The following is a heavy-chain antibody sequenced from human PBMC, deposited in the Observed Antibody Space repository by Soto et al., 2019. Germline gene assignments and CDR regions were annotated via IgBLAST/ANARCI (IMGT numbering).Heavy chain of an antibody. J-gene: IGHJ4*02. Sequence: GGSLRLSCAASGFTFSSYAMHWVRQAPGKGLEWVAVISYDESNKYYADSVKGRFTISRDNSKNTLYVQMNSLRAEDTAVYYCARSQYSSGYSIHLDYWGQGTLVTVSS. CDR3: ARSQYSSGYSIHLDY. V-gene: IGHV3-30-3*01. CDR1: GFTFSSYA. CDR2: ISYDESNK. D-gene: IGHD3-22*01.